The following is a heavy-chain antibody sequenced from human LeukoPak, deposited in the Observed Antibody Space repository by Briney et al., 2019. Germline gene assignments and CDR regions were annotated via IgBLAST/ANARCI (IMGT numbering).Heavy chain of an antibody. D-gene: IGHD1-1*01. Sequence: GRSLRLSCVASEFTFSSYVIHWVRQAPGKGLEWVPVVSSDGTNKNYADSVKGRFTISRDNSKNTLYLQMNILRGDDTAVYYCAIQGGTAWNYYMDVWGKGTTVTVSS. CDR1: EFTFSSYV. CDR3: AIQGGTAWNYYMDV. V-gene: IGHV3-30*04. J-gene: IGHJ6*03. CDR2: VSSDGTNK.